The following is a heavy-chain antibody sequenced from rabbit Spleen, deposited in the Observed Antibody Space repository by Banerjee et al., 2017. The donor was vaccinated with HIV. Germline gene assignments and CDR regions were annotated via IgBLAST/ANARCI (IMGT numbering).Heavy chain of an antibody. D-gene: IGHD6-1*01. CDR3: ARDQGYSYTFATGDFDL. Sequence: EQLEESGGGLVKPEGSLTLTCKASGVSFSDKDVMCWVRQAPGKGLEWIGCIWTGSSGTTYYASWAKGRFTISKTSSTTVTLQMTSLTAADTAIYFCARDQGYSYTFATGDFDLWGPGTLVTVS. V-gene: IGHV1S45*01. CDR2: IWTGSSGTT. J-gene: IGHJ4*01. CDR1: GVSFSDKDV.